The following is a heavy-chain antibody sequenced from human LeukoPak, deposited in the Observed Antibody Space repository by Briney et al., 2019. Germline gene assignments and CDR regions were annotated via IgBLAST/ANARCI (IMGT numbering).Heavy chain of an antibody. CDR2: ISAYNGNT. V-gene: IGHV1-18*01. CDR3: ARVDFWSGYQTEPDAFDI. D-gene: IGHD3-3*01. Sequence: GASVKVSCKASGYTFTSYGISWVRQAPGQGLEWMGWISAYNGNTNYAQKLQGRVTMTTDTSTSTAYMELRSLRSDDTAVYYCARVDFWSGYQTEPDAFDIWGQGTMVTVSS. J-gene: IGHJ3*02. CDR1: GYTFTSYG.